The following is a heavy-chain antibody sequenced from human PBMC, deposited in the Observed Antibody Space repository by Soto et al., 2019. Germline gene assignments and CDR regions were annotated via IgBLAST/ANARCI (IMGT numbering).Heavy chain of an antibody. Sequence: TSGVSWGSIGDFLGSRSGIRPPLGKGLEWFGYIYHGGSTYYNPSLKSRVTISVDRSKTQFSLQLSSVTAADTGVYYCARGHCFGPWGQGTLVTLSS. CDR2: IYHGGST. J-gene: IGHJ5*02. CDR1: WGSIGDFLGS. CDR3: ARGHCFGP. V-gene: IGHV4-30-2*01.